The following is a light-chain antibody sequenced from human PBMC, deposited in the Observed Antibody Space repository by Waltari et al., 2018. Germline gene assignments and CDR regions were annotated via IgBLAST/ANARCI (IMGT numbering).Light chain of an antibody. CDR1: RGISNY. Sequence: DIQMTQSPSSLSASVGDRVTVTCRTSRGISNYLAWYQQKPGKVPKLLIYAASTLQSGVPSRFSGSGSGTDFTLTISNLQPEDVATYYCHKYDTGPWTFGQGTKVDIK. J-gene: IGKJ1*01. CDR3: HKYDTGPWT. CDR2: AAS. V-gene: IGKV1-27*01.